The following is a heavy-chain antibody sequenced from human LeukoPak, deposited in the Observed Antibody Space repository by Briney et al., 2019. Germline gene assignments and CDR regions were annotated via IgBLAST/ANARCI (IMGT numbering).Heavy chain of an antibody. CDR1: GGSISSGGYY. V-gene: IGHV4-30-2*01. Sequence: SETLSLTCTVSGGSISSGGYYWSWIRQPPGKGLEWIGYIYHSGSTYYNPSLKSRVTISVDRSKNQFSLKLSSVTAADTAVYYCARGVRYCSNTSCFATTNSYYYYMDVWDKGTTVTVSS. CDR2: IYHSGST. CDR3: ARGVRYCSNTSCFATTNSYYYYMDV. J-gene: IGHJ6*03. D-gene: IGHD2-2*01.